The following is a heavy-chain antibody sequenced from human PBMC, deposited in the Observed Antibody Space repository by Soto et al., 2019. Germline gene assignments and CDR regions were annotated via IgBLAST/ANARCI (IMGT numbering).Heavy chain of an antibody. CDR2: INHSRST. J-gene: IGHJ5*02. D-gene: IGHD3-10*01. Sequence: PSETLSPTSAVYGGSFSGYFWSWIRQPPGKGLEWLGDINHSRSTNYNPSLKSRVTISVDTSKNQFSLKLSSVTAADTAVYYSAVLKKDGSGRANGFDPWGQGTVVTVSS. CDR3: AVLKKDGSGRANGFDP. CDR1: GGSFSGYF. V-gene: IGHV4-34*01.